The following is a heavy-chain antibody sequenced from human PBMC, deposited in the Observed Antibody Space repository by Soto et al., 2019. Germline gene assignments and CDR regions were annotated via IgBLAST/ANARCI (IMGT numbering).Heavy chain of an antibody. CDR1: GGSISSGGYY. Sequence: SETLSLTCTVSGGSISSGGYYWSWIRQHPGKGLEWIGYIYYSGSTYYNPSLKSRVTISVDTSKNQFSLKLSSVTAADTAVYYCARERHGDYYYYMDVWGKGTTVTVSS. CDR3: ARERHGDYYYYMDV. CDR2: IYYSGST. J-gene: IGHJ6*03. D-gene: IGHD4-17*01. V-gene: IGHV4-31*03.